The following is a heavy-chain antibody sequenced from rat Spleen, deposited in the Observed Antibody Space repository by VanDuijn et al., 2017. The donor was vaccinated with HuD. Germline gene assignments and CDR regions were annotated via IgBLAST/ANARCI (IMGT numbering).Heavy chain of an antibody. D-gene: IGHD4-3*01. CDR3: VRQETSGYSNWFTY. J-gene: IGHJ3*01. Sequence: EVHLVESGGDLVQPGGSLKLSCAASGFTFNNYDMAWVRQAPTKGLAWVASISPSGGGTWYRDSVKGRFTVSRDNADSTLYLQMDSLRSEDTATYYCVRQETSGYSNWFTYWGQGTLVTVSS. CDR1: GFTFNNYD. V-gene: IGHV5-25*01. CDR2: ISPSGGGT.